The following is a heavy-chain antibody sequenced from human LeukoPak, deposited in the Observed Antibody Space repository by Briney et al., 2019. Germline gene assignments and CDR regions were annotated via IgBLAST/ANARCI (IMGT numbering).Heavy chain of an antibody. V-gene: IGHV3-23*01. CDR3: AKRGRSTSPDNVDAFDI. Sequence: ETLALTCSVSGVSVGISTFSWGWVRQPPGKGLEWVSAVSGGGGTTLYADSVKGRFTISRDNSRNTLYLQMNSLRAGDTAVYYCAKRGRSTSPDNVDAFDIWGQGTMVTVSS. J-gene: IGHJ3*02. D-gene: IGHD2-2*01. CDR2: VSGGGGTT. CDR1: GVSVGISTFS.